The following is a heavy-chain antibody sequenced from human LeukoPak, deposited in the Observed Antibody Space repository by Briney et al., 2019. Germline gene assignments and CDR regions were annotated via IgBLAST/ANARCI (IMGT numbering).Heavy chain of an antibody. D-gene: IGHD6-19*01. CDR1: RFTFSSYA. Sequence: SGGSLRLSCAASRFTFSSYAMSWVRQAPGRGLEWVSTIGGNSDRTYYADSVKGRFTISRDNSKNTLFLQMDSLTAEDTAVYYCAKDPVVYHGGSGWHYFDYWGQGTLVTVSS. CDR2: IGGNSDRT. V-gene: IGHV3-23*01. J-gene: IGHJ4*02. CDR3: AKDPVVYHGGSGWHYFDY.